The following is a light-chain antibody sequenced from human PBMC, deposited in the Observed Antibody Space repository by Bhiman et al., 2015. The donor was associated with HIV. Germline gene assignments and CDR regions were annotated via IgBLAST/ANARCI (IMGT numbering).Light chain of an antibody. CDR1: SSDVGGYNY. Sequence: QSALTQPRSVSGSPGQSVTISCTGSSSDVGGYNYVSWFQQQPGKAPKLMIYDVTQRPSGVPDRLSGSKSGNTASLTISGLQAEDEALYYCCSYAGSYSYVFGTGTEVSVL. CDR3: CSYAGSYSYV. J-gene: IGLJ1*01. V-gene: IGLV2-11*01. CDR2: DVT.